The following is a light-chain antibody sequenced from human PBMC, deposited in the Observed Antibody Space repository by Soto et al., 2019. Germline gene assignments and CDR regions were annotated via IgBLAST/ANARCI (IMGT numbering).Light chain of an antibody. V-gene: IGLV2-23*02. CDR3: CSYARSSTLYV. J-gene: IGLJ1*01. Sequence: QSVLTQPASVSGSPGQSITISCTGTSSDVGSYNLVSWYQQHPGKATKLMIYKVNKRPSGVSNRFSGSKSGDTASLTISGLQAEDEADYYCCSYARSSTLYVFGSGTKVTVL. CDR2: KVN. CDR1: SSDVGSYNL.